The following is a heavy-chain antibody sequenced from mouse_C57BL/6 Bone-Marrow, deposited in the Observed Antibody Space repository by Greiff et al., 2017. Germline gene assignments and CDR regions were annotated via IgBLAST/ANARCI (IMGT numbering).Heavy chain of an antibody. CDR3: ARESNYYGYSWFAY. V-gene: IGHV5-16*01. D-gene: IGHD2-2*01. Sequence: EVKLVESEGGLVQPGRSMKLSCTASGFTFSDYYMAWVRQVPEKGLEWVANINYDGSSTYYLDSLKSRFIISRDNAKNILYLQMSSLKSEDTATYYCARESNYYGYSWFAYWGQGTLVTVSA. J-gene: IGHJ3*01. CDR1: GFTFSDYY. CDR2: INYDGSST.